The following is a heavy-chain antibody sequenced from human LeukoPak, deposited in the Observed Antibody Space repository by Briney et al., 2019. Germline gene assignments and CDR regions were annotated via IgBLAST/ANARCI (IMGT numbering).Heavy chain of an antibody. CDR3: ARRGEFASCSCAGCYHFDY. Sequence: SGPTLVKPTQPLTLTYNFSGFSLSTTGPGVGSIRQPPERALEWHLLNTCNDYKLYSQSMKNRLTITKDTSKNQVVLTLTNMDPVDTATYYCARRGEFASCSCAGCYHFDYWGQGTLVTVSS. V-gene: IGHV2-5*01. D-gene: IGHD2-2*01. CDR1: GFSLSTTGPG. J-gene: IGHJ4*02. CDR2: NTCNDYK.